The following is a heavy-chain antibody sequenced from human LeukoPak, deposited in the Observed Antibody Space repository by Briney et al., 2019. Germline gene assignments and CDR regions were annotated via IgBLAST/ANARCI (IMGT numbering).Heavy chain of an antibody. V-gene: IGHV3-21*01. CDR3: ARDGDYSRWPIIDH. Sequence: PGGSLRLSCAASGFTFSSYSMNWVRQAPGKGLEWVSSISSSSSYIYYADSVKGRFTISRDNAKNSLYLQMNSLRAEDTAVYYCARDGDYSRWPIIDHWGQGTLVTVSS. D-gene: IGHD4-17*01. CDR1: GFTFSSYS. J-gene: IGHJ4*02. CDR2: ISSSSSYI.